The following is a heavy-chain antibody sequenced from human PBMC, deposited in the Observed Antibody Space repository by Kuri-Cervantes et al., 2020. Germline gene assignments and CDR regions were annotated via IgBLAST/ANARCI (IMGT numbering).Heavy chain of an antibody. CDR1: GFTFSSYC. Sequence: GESLKISCAASGFTFSSYCMHWVRQAPGKGLVWVSRINSDGGSTSYADSVKGRFTISRDNAKNTLYLQMNSLRAEDTAVYYCARDVADRSWYLGYYYYGMDVWGQGTTVTVSS. V-gene: IGHV3-74*01. CDR2: INSDGGST. J-gene: IGHJ6*02. CDR3: ARDVADRSWYLGYYYYGMDV. D-gene: IGHD6-13*01.